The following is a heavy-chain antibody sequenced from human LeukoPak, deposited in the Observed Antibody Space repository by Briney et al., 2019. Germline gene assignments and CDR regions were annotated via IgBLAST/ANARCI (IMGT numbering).Heavy chain of an antibody. J-gene: IGHJ5*02. CDR1: GFTFSNFN. Sequence: GGSLRLSCAASGFTFSNFNMNWVRQAPGKGLEWVSSISSGSSYIYYADSVKGRFTTSRDNAKNSLYLQMNSLRAEDTAVYYCARGVMSYGDYGFDPWGQGTLVTVSS. CDR3: ARGVMSYGDYGFDP. D-gene: IGHD4-17*01. V-gene: IGHV3-21*01. CDR2: ISSGSSYI.